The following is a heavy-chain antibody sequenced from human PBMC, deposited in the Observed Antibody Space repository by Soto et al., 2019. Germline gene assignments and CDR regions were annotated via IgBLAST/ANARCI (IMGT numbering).Heavy chain of an antibody. J-gene: IGHJ6*02. Sequence: ASVKVSCKASGYTFTGYYMHWVRQAPGQGLEWMGWINPNSGGTNYAQKFQGRVTMTRDTSISTAYMELSRLRSDDTAVYYCARARALRFLEWPPAGSFSGMDVWGQGTTVTAP. V-gene: IGHV1-2*02. D-gene: IGHD3-3*01. CDR1: GYTFTGYY. CDR2: INPNSGGT. CDR3: ARARALRFLEWPPAGSFSGMDV.